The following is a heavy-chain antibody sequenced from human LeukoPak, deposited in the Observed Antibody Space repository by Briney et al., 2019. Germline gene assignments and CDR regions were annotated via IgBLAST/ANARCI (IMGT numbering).Heavy chain of an antibody. CDR3: AGGRVHYVVVIRNFDY. CDR2: IYHSGST. CDR1: GGSISSSSYY. V-gene: IGHV4-39*07. J-gene: IGHJ4*02. Sequence: PSETLSLTCTVSGGSISSSSYYWGWIRQPPGKGLKWIGEIYHSGSTNYNPSLKSRVTISVDKSKNQFSLKLSSVTAADTAVYYCAGGRVHYVVVIRNFDYWGQGTLVTVSS. D-gene: IGHD3-22*01.